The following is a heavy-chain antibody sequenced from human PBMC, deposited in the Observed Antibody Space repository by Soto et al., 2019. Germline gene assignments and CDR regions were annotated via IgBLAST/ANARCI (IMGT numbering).Heavy chain of an antibody. Sequence: QVQLQESGPGLVKPSETLSLTCTVSGGSISSYYWSWIRQPPGKGLEWIGYIYYSGSTNYNPSLKSRVTISVDTSKNQFSLKLSSVTAADTAVYYCARGSGYCGGDCHSVWGQGTLVTVSS. CDR3: ARGSGYCGGDCHSV. CDR1: GGSISSYY. J-gene: IGHJ4*02. CDR2: IYYSGST. D-gene: IGHD2-21*02. V-gene: IGHV4-59*01.